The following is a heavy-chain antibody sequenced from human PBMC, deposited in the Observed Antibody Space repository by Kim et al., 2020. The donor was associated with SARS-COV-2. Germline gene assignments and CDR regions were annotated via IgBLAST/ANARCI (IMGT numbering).Heavy chain of an antibody. CDR3: VRGGAY. D-gene: IGHD3-16*01. Sequence: LSLTCAASGFTFNNYWMHWVRQPPGKGLVWVSSIDNDGRRTSYADSVKGRFTISRDNAKNTLYLQMSSLSAEDTAVYYCVRGGAYWGQGDLVTVSS. CDR2: IDNDGRRT. CDR1: GFTFNNYW. V-gene: IGHV3-74*01. J-gene: IGHJ4*02.